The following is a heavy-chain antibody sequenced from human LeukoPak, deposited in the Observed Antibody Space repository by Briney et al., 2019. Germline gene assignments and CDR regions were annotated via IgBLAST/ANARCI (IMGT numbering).Heavy chain of an antibody. CDR1: GGTSSSYT. V-gene: IGHV1-69*04. Sequence: SVKVSCKASGGTSSSYTISWVRQAPGQGLEWMGRIIPILGIANYAQKFQGRVTITADKSTSTAYMELSSLRSEDTAVYYCARERGVNYYDSSGLFDYWGQGTLVTVSS. J-gene: IGHJ4*02. CDR3: ARERGVNYYDSSGLFDY. D-gene: IGHD3-22*01. CDR2: IIPILGIA.